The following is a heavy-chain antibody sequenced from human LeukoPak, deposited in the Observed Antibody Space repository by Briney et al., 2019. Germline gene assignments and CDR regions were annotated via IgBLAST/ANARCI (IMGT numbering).Heavy chain of an antibody. CDR1: GLTFSPYW. Sequence: GGSLRLSCAASGLTFSPYWMHWVRQAPGKGLVWVSHINSGGSSTSYADSVKGRFTISRDNAKNTLFLQMHSLRADDTAVYYCARSFGGTYYFDYWGQGTLVTVSS. D-gene: IGHD1-26*01. CDR2: INSGGSST. V-gene: IGHV3-74*01. CDR3: ARSFGGTYYFDY. J-gene: IGHJ4*02.